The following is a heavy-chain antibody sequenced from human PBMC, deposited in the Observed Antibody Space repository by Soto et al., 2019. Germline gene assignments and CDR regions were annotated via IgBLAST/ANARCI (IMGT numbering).Heavy chain of an antibody. J-gene: IGHJ4*02. Sequence: QVQLVESGGGVVQPGRSLSLSCAASGFTFSHYAMHWVRQAPGKGLEWVALISYDGSNEYYADSVKGRFTISRDNSKNTLYLQMNSLRAEDTAVYYCAKDGSHNFDYWGQGTLVTVSS. V-gene: IGHV3-30*18. D-gene: IGHD1-26*01. CDR2: ISYDGSNE. CDR3: AKDGSHNFDY. CDR1: GFTFSHYA.